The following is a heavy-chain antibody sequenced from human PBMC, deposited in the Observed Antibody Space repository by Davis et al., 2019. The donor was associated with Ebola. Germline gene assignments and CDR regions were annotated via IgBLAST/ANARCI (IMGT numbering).Heavy chain of an antibody. Sequence: PGGSLRLSCAASGFTVSSNYMSWVRQAPGKGLEWVSVIYSGGSTYYADSVKGRFTISRDNSKNTLYLQMNSLRAEDTAVYYCARRYCSSTSCYLSDAFDIWGQGTMVTVSS. CDR1: GFTVSSNY. J-gene: IGHJ3*02. CDR2: IYSGGST. V-gene: IGHV3-53*01. D-gene: IGHD2-2*01. CDR3: ARRYCSSTSCYLSDAFDI.